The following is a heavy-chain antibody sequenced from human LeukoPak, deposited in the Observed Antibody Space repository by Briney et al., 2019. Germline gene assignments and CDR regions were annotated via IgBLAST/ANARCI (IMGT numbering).Heavy chain of an antibody. CDR3: AKGTGLNFDC. J-gene: IGHJ4*02. V-gene: IGHV3-33*06. CDR2: IWYDGSNK. D-gene: IGHD3-10*01. Sequence: GGSLRLSCAASGFTFSSYGMHWVRQAPGKGLEWVAVIWYDGSNKYYADSVKGRFTVSRDNSKNTLYLQMNSLRAEDTAVYYCAKGTGLNFDCWGQGTLVTVSS. CDR1: GFTFSSYG.